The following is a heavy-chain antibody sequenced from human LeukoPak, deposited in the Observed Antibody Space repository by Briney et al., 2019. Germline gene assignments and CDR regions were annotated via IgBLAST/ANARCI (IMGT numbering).Heavy chain of an antibody. J-gene: IGHJ6*03. D-gene: IGHD3-3*01. CDR1: GGSISSYY. Sequence: SETLSLTCTVSGGSISSYYWSWIRQPAGKGLEWLGRIYTSGSTNYNPSLKSRVTMSVDTSKNQFSLKLSSVTAADTAVYYCATRNDFITIFGVVTDYYMDVWGKGTTVTVSS. CDR2: IYTSGST. CDR3: ATRNDFITIFGVVTDYYMDV. V-gene: IGHV4-4*07.